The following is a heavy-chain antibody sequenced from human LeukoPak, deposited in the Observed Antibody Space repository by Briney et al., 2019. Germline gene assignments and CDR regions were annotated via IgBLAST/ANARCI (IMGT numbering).Heavy chain of an antibody. J-gene: IGHJ4*02. Sequence: PSETLSLTCAVYGGSFSGYYWSWIRQPPGEGLEWIGEINHSGSTNYNPSLKSRVTISVDTSKNQFSLKLSSVTAADTAVYYCARVLELVDYWGQGTLVTVSS. CDR2: INHSGST. CDR1: GGSFSGYY. D-gene: IGHD1-7*01. CDR3: ARVLELVDY. V-gene: IGHV4-34*01.